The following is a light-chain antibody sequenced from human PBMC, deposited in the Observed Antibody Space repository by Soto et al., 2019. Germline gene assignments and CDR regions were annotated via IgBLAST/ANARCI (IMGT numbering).Light chain of an antibody. J-gene: IGKJ1*01. CDR3: QQYGNSPPET. V-gene: IGKV3-20*01. CDR1: QSVSNNY. Sequence: ERVMTQSLATLSLTPGARATLSCRASQSVSNNYLAWYQQKPGQAPRLLIYGASSRATGIPDRFSGSGSGTDFTLTISRREPEDFAVYYCQQYGNSPPETFGQGTKVDIK. CDR2: GAS.